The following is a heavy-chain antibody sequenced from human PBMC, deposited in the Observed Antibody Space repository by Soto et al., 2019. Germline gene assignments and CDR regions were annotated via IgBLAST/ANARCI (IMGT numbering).Heavy chain of an antibody. CDR3: ASLNGGRFLDKGDY. V-gene: IGHV4-34*01. J-gene: IGHJ4*02. D-gene: IGHD3-3*01. Sequence: QVQLHQWGAGLLKPSETLSLTCGVYNGSFMGYYWTWVRQPPGKGLEWIGEINHFGSPNYNPSLYSRVAISIDTSKHQFSLSLRSLTAADTAVYYCASLNGGRFLDKGDYWGQGILVTVAS. CDR2: INHFGSP. CDR1: NGSFMGYY.